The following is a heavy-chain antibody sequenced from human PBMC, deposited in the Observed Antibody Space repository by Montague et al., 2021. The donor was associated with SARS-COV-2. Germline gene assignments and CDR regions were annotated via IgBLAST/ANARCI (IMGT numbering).Heavy chain of an antibody. D-gene: IGHD6-19*01. Sequence: PALVKPTQTLTLTCTFSGFSLRTAGTCVSWIRQPPGKALEWLARIDWDDDKYYSTSLKTRLTISKDTSKNQVVLTMTNMDPVDTATYYCARTYAPSAVAVDYWGQGTLVTVSS. CDR1: GFSLRTAGTC. CDR3: ARTYAPSAVAVDY. V-gene: IGHV2-70*11. J-gene: IGHJ4*02. CDR2: IDWDDDK.